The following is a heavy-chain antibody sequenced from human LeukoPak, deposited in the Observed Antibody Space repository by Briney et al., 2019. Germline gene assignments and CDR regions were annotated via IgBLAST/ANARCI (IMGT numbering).Heavy chain of an antibody. Sequence: GGSLRLSCAASGFTFSNYAMSWVRQAPGKGLEWVSAISSGGGSTYYADSVKGRFTVSRDNSKNTLYVQMDSLRAEDTAVYYCAKRGYTYGGHFDYWGQGALVTVSS. CDR3: AKRGYTYGGHFDY. CDR2: ISSGGGST. J-gene: IGHJ4*02. D-gene: IGHD5-18*01. CDR1: GFTFSNYA. V-gene: IGHV3-23*01.